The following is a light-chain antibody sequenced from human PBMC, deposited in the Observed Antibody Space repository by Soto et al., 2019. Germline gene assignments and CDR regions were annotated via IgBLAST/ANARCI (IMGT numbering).Light chain of an antibody. CDR1: TSDIGAYNY. V-gene: IGLV1-47*01. J-gene: IGLJ3*02. CDR2: KNN. CDR3: AAWDDSLSAWV. Sequence: QSALTQPPSASGSPGQSVTISCTGTTSDIGAYNYVSWYHQRPGKAPKLIIFKNNQRPSGVPDRFSGSNSGSSASLAISGLRSEDEADYFCAAWDDSLSAWVFGGGTKLTVL.